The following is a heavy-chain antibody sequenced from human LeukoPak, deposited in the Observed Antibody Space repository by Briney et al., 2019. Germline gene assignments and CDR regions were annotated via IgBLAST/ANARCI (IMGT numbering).Heavy chain of an antibody. Sequence: ASVKVSCKASGYTFTSYGISWVRQAPGQGLEWMGWISAYNGNTNYAQKLQGRVTMTTDTSTSTAYMELRSLRSDDTAVYYCARDRTCYDFWSGYYSVNWFDPWGQGTLVTVSS. V-gene: IGHV1-18*01. J-gene: IGHJ5*02. D-gene: IGHD3-3*01. CDR1: GYTFTSYG. CDR2: ISAYNGNT. CDR3: ARDRTCYDFWSGYYSVNWFDP.